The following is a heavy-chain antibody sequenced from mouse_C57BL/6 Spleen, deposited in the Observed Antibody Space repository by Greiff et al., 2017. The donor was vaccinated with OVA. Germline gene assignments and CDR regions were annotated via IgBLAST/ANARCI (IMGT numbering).Heavy chain of an antibody. CDR2: IYPGDGDT. D-gene: IGHD1-1*01. CDR3: GRVGNYYGVWYFDD. V-gene: IGHV1-80*01. CDR1: GYAFSSYW. Sequence: VQLLESGAELVKPGASVKISCKASGYAFSSYWMNWVKQRPGKGLEWIGQIYPGDGDTNYNGKFKGKATLTADKSSSTAYMQLSSLTSEDSAVYFGGRVGNYYGVWYFDDWGKGTTVTVSS. J-gene: IGHJ1*03.